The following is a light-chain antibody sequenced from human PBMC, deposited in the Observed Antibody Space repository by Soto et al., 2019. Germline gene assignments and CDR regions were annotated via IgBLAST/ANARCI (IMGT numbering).Light chain of an antibody. CDR3: QLLSRYPLT. J-gene: IGKJ4*01. Sequence: DKKWKQSPSVLSASDGDPVTITCRASQALSNYLAWYQKKPGKDPDILIYSASTLQSGVPSRFSGSGSETEFSLTIRALQAEDCVTYDCQLLSRYPLT. CDR2: SAS. CDR1: QALSNY. V-gene: IGKV1-9*01.